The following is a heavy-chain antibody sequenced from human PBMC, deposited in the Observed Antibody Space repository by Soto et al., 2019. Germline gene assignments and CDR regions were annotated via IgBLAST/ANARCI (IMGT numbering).Heavy chain of an antibody. CDR2: ISSSSYI. Sequence: EVQLVEAGGGLVKPGGSLRLSCAASGFTFSNAGMKWVRQAPGKGLEWVSYISSSSYIFYADSVKGRFPISRDNAKDALYLQMNSLRAEDTAVYYCARDLGAVTTLGFQNWGQGALGTVSS. CDR3: ARDLGAVTTLGFQN. J-gene: IGHJ1*01. V-gene: IGHV3-21*01. D-gene: IGHD3-16*01. CDR1: GFTFSNAG.